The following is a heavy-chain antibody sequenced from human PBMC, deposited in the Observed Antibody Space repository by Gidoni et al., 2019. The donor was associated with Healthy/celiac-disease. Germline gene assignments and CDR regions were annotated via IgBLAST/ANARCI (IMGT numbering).Heavy chain of an antibody. CDR1: GGSISSSSYY. D-gene: IGHD6-13*01. Sequence: QLQLQESAPGLVKPSETLSLTCTVSGGSISSSSYYWGWIRQPPGKGLEWIGSIYYSGSTYYNPSLKSRVTISVDTSKNQFSLKLSSVTAADTAVYYCARTEIAAAGTRPDYWGQGTLVTVSS. V-gene: IGHV4-39*01. J-gene: IGHJ4*02. CDR3: ARTEIAAAGTRPDY. CDR2: IYYSGST.